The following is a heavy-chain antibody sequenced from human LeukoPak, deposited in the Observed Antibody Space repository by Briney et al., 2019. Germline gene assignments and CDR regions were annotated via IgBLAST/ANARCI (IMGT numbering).Heavy chain of an antibody. Sequence: ASVKVSCKASGLTFTSSAMQWVRQARGQRLEWIGWIVVGSGNTNYAQKFQERVTITKDMSTSTAYMELSSLRSEDTAVYYCAASSTAGNFDYWGQGTLVTVSS. J-gene: IGHJ4*02. V-gene: IGHV1-58*02. CDR2: IVVGSGNT. D-gene: IGHD3-10*01. CDR3: AASSTAGNFDY. CDR1: GLTFTSSA.